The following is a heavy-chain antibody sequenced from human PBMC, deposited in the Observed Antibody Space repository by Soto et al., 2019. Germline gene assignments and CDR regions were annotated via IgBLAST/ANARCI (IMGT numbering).Heavy chain of an antibody. CDR2: IYYSGST. Sequence: SETLSLTCTVSGGAISSGGYYRSWTRQHPGKGLEWSGCIYYSGSTYYNRSLRCRVTTQVDTSKNQFSLKLSSVTAAATEVYSCALAVASLRYYGKDVWSNGATDT. V-gene: IGHV4-31*03. J-gene: IGHJ6*04. CDR1: GGAISSGGYY. CDR3: ALAVASLRYYGKDV. D-gene: IGHD6-19*01.